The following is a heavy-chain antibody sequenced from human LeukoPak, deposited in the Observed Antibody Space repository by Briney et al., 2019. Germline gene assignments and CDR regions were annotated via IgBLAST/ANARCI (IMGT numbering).Heavy chain of an antibody. J-gene: IGHJ4*02. D-gene: IGHD6-6*01. CDR3: ARAIAARPPDY. V-gene: IGHV3-30-3*01. CDR2: ISYHGIDK. CDR1: GLTFSHYA. Sequence: GGSLRLSCAASGLTFSHYAMHWVGRAPGKGLEWVAVISYHGIDKYYAASVKGRFTISRDNSKNTLYLQMNSLRAEDTAVYYCARAIAARPPDYWGQGTLVTVSS.